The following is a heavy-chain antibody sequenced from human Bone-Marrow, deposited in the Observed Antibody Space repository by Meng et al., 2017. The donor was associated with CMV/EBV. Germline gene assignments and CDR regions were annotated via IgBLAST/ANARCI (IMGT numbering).Heavy chain of an antibody. Sequence: ASVKVSCKASGYTFTGYYMHWVRQAPGQGREWMGWINPNSGGTNYAQKFRGRVTMTRDKSISTAYMELSRLRSDDTAVYYCARIGTYCSSTSCYTFDIWGQGTMVTVSS. V-gene: IGHV1-2*02. CDR3: ARIGTYCSSTSCYTFDI. CDR2: INPNSGGT. D-gene: IGHD2-2*02. J-gene: IGHJ3*02. CDR1: GYTFTGYY.